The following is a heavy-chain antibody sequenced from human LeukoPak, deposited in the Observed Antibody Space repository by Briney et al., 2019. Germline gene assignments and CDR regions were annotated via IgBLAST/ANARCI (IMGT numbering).Heavy chain of an antibody. V-gene: IGHV3-33*06. Sequence: GGSLRLSCVASGFTFSNYGMHWVRQAPGKGLDWVAVIWYDGSYKYYADSVKGRFTISRENPKNTLYLQMNRLRAEDTGIYYCAKVVQYTASTGTGLDYWGQGTLVTVSS. D-gene: IGHD6-13*01. CDR1: GFTFSNYG. J-gene: IGHJ4*02. CDR2: IWYDGSYK. CDR3: AKVVQYTASTGTGLDY.